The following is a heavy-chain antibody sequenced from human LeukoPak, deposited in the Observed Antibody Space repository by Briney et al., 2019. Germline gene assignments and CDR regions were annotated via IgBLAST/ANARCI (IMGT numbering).Heavy chain of an antibody. D-gene: IGHD6-13*01. CDR3: ARSAGGAAAGDLDY. V-gene: IGHV3-23*01. J-gene: IGHJ4*02. CDR1: GFTFSSYE. CDR2: IRGSGGST. Sequence: GGSLRLSCAASGFTFSSYEMNWVRQAPGKGLEWVSAIRGSGGSTYYADSVKGRFTISRDNSKNTLYLQMNSLRDEDTALYYCARSAGGAAAGDLDYWGQGTLVTVSS.